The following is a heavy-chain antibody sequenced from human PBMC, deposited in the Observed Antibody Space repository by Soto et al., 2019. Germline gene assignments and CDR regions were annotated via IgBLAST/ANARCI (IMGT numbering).Heavy chain of an antibody. CDR2: IIPIFGTA. V-gene: IGHV1-69*13. J-gene: IGHJ5*02. CDR3: ARAIVGPTTTGWLDP. D-gene: IGHD1-26*01. Sequence: SVPVSCKTSVCTYIRDAISWVRQATAQGLEWMGVIIPIFGTANYAQKFQGRVTITADESTSTAYMELSSLRFEDTAVYYCARAIVGPTTTGWLDPWGQGTLVTVSS. CDR1: VCTYIRDA.